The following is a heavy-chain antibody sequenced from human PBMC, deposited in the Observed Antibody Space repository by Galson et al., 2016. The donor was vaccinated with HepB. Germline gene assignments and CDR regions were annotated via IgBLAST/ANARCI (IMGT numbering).Heavy chain of an antibody. CDR1: GYRFSGYY. J-gene: IGHJ5*02. D-gene: IGHD3-16*01. CDR3: ARDSVRLGKFSFDL. CDR2: INLKTGGT. V-gene: IGHV1-2*04. Sequence: SVKASCKASGYRFSGYYIHWVRQAPGQGLEWMGWINLKTGGTIYAQKFQGWVTMTGDTSISTTYMELSRLKSDDTAVYYCARDSVRLGKFSFDLWGQGTLVTVSS.